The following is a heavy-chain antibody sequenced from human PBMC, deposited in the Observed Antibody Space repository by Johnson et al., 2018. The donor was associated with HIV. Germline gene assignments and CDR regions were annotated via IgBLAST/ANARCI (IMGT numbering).Heavy chain of an antibody. D-gene: IGHD5-18*01. Sequence: VQLVESGGGLVQSGGSLRLSCEASRITVGSNYMSWVRRAPGKGLEWVSVIFSAGDTYYADSVKGRFTLSRDNSKNMLYLQMNSLRPDDTAVYYCARDGRDLVTRGGFDIWGPGTVVTVSS. J-gene: IGHJ3*02. CDR2: IFSAGDT. V-gene: IGHV3-66*02. CDR1: RITVGSNY. CDR3: ARDGRDLVTRGGFDI.